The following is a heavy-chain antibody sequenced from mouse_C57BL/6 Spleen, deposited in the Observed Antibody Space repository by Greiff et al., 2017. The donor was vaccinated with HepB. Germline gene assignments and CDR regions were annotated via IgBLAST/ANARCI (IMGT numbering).Heavy chain of an antibody. D-gene: IGHD1-1*01. CDR1: GYTFTSYW. J-gene: IGHJ2*01. V-gene: IGHV1-55*01. Sequence: QVQLQQPGAELVKPGASVKMSCKASGYTFTSYWITWVKQRPGQGLEWIGDIYPGSGSTNYNEKFKSKATLTVDTSSSTAYMQLSSLTSEDSAGYYCARDYYGSSYEDFDYWGQGTTLTVSS. CDR3: ARDYYGSSYEDFDY. CDR2: IYPGSGST.